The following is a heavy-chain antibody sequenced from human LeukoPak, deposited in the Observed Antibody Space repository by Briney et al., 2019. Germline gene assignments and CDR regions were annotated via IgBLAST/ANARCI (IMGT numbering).Heavy chain of an antibody. D-gene: IGHD6-19*01. J-gene: IGHJ5*02. Sequence: GGSLRLSCAASGFTVSSNYMSWVRQAPGKGLEWVSVIYSGGSTYYAVSVLGRFTISRDNSKNPLYLQMNSLRAEDTAVYYCARDGRFSSGSSNWFDPWGQGTLVTVSS. CDR2: IYSGGST. CDR3: ARDGRFSSGSSNWFDP. V-gene: IGHV3-53*01. CDR1: GFTVSSNY.